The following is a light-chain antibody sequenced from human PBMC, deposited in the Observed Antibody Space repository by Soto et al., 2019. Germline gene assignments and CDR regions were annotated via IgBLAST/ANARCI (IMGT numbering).Light chain of an antibody. V-gene: IGKV3-15*01. CDR3: QQYADWPRHT. CDR1: LSVNSN. Sequence: IVMMQSPASLSVSLGQRVTLCCRASLSVNSNLAWYQKKNGQPPRLLIYAASTRATGIPNRFSGSGSGTDFTLTISSLQSEDFAVYYCQQYADWPRHTFGQGTKLE. J-gene: IGKJ2*01. CDR2: AAS.